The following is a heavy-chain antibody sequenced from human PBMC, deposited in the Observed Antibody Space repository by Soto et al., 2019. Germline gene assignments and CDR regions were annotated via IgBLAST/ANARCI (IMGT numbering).Heavy chain of an antibody. CDR2: IYPGDSDT. CDR3: ARLGIAAAGTLQFFDY. D-gene: IGHD6-13*01. CDR1: AYSFTSYW. J-gene: IGHJ4*02. V-gene: IGHV5-51*01. Sequence: GESLKISCKGSAYSFTSYWIGWVRQMPGKGLEWMGIIYPGDSDTKYSPSFQGQVTILVDKSISTAYLQWSSLKASDTAIYYCARLGIAAAGTLQFFDYWGQRTLVTVSS.